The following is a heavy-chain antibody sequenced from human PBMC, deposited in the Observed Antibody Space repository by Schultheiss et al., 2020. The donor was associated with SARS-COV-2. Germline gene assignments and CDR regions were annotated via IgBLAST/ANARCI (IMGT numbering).Heavy chain of an antibody. Sequence: SETLSLTCTVSGGSISSSSYYWGWIRQPPGKGLEWIGYIYYSGSTNYNPSLKSRVTISVDRSKNQFSLKLSSVTAADTAVYYCARSGIVVPAAMDVWGKGTTVTVSS. J-gene: IGHJ6*04. CDR3: ARSGIVVPAAMDV. CDR1: GGSISSSSYY. D-gene: IGHD2-2*01. V-gene: IGHV4-61*05. CDR2: IYYSGST.